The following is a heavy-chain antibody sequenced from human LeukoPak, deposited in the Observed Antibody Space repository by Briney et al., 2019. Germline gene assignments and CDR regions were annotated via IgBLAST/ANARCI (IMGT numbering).Heavy chain of an antibody. Sequence: PGGSLRLSCAGSGFTFGSYAINWVRQAPGKGLEWVSAIRTSSSATYYADSVKGRFATSRDGSRSTVFLQMNSLRAEDTAVYYCARGRVGALLHALDIWGQGTLVAVSS. CDR1: GFTFGSYA. J-gene: IGHJ3*02. CDR3: ARGRVGALLHALDI. D-gene: IGHD1-26*01. V-gene: IGHV3-23*01. CDR2: IRTSSSAT.